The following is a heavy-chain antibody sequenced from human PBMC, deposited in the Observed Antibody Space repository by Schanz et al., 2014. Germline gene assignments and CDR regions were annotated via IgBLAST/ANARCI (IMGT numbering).Heavy chain of an antibody. V-gene: IGHV3-30*02. CDR2: IRYDESHE. J-gene: IGHJ4*02. D-gene: IGHD2-15*01. Sequence: QVQLVESGGGVVQRGGSLRLSCAASGFTFRDFGLHWVRQAPGKGLEWVASIRYDESHEYYADSVKGRFTISRDNAKKSLDLHMNSLTAEDTAVYYCATENWWTVEKWGQGTLVTVSS. CDR1: GFTFRDFG. CDR3: ATENWWTVEK.